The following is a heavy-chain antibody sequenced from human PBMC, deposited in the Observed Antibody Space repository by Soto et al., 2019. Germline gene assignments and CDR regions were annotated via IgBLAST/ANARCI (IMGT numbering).Heavy chain of an antibody. Sequence: SETLSLTCTVFGGSISSVNYYWNWIRQYPGEGLEWIGHIDYRGTAYFNPSLRSRVTISVDTSKNQFSLKLSSVTAADTAVYYCARDRRGDIVLVPAGYYYYYYGMDVWGQGTTVTVSS. V-gene: IGHV4-30-4*08. CDR2: IDYRGTA. CDR3: ARDRRGDIVLVPAGYYYYYYGMDV. D-gene: IGHD2-2*01. CDR1: GGSISSVNYY. J-gene: IGHJ6*02.